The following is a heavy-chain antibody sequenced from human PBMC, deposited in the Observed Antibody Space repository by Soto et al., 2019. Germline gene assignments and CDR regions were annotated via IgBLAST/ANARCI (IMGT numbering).Heavy chain of an antibody. J-gene: IGHJ5*02. Sequence: GASVKVSCKASGGTFSSYAISWVRQAPGQGLEWMGGIIPIFGTANYAQKFQGRVTITADKSTSTAYMELSSLRSEDTAVYYCAASTPERYYDHGTTWGQGTLVTVSS. CDR2: IIPIFGTA. V-gene: IGHV1-69*06. CDR1: GGTFSSYA. D-gene: IGHD3-3*01. CDR3: AASTPERYYDHGTT.